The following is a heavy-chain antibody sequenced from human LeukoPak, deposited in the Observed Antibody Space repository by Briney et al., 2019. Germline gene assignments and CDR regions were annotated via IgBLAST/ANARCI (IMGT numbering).Heavy chain of an antibody. D-gene: IGHD6-6*01. V-gene: IGHV3-20*04. CDR1: GFTFDDYG. CDR2: INWNGGST. J-gene: IGHJ6*03. CDR3: ASYGKGIAARLYYYYYMDV. Sequence: GGSLRLSCAASGFTFDDYGMSWVRQAPGKGLEWVSGINWNGGSTGYADSVKGRFTISRDNAKNSLYLQMNSLRAEDTALYYCASYGKGIAARLYYYYYMDVWGKGTTVTISS.